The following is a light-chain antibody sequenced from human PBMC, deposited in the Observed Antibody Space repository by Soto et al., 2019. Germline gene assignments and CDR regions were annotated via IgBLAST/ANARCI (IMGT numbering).Light chain of an antibody. CDR1: QSISSY. V-gene: IGKV1-39*01. CDR3: QQSYSTPHT. J-gene: IGKJ3*01. CDR2: AAS. Sequence: DIQMTQSPSSLSASVGDRVTITCRASQSISSYLNWYQQKPGKAPKLLIYAASSLQSGVPSRFSGSGPGTDFTLTISSLQPEDFATYYCQQSYSTPHTFGPGTKVDIK.